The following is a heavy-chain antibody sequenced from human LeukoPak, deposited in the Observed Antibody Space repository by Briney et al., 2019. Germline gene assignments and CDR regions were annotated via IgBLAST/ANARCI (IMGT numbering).Heavy chain of an antibody. D-gene: IGHD3-3*01. J-gene: IGHJ4*02. V-gene: IGHV4-38-2*02. CDR2: IYHRGST. CDR1: GYSISNGYY. Sequence: SETLSLTCSVSGYSISNGYYWGWIRQPPGKGLEWVGSIYHRGSTYYNPSLRSRVTISLDRSKKKFSLKLTSVTAADTAVYFCARGAEYYAIWRGYAGYSDYWGQGISVTVSS. CDR3: ARGAEYYAIWRGYAGYSDY.